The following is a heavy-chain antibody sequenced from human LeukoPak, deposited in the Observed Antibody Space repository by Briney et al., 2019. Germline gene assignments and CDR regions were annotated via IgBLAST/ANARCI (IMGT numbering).Heavy chain of an antibody. CDR1: GGPISSSSYY. D-gene: IGHD5-12*01. V-gene: IGHV4-39*01. CDR2: IYYSGST. Sequence: SETLSLTCTVSGGPISSSSYYWGWIRQPPGKGLEWIGSIYYSGSTYYNPSLKSRVTISVDTSKNQFSLKLSSVTAADTAVYYCARPTGLRLDTYYFDYWGQGTLVTVSS. J-gene: IGHJ4*02. CDR3: ARPTGLRLDTYYFDY.